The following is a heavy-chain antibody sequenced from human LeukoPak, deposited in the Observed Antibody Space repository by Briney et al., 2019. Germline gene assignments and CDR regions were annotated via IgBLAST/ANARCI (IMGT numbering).Heavy chain of an antibody. Sequence: SETLPLTCTVSGGSISGYYWSWIRQPAGKGLEWIGRIYSSGTTNYSPSLKSRVTISVDTSKNQFPLKLSSVTAADTAVYYCASYRMAIFGVVIVWGKGTTVTVSS. J-gene: IGHJ6*04. CDR1: GGSISGYY. V-gene: IGHV4-4*07. D-gene: IGHD3-3*01. CDR3: ASYRMAIFGVVIV. CDR2: IYSSGTT.